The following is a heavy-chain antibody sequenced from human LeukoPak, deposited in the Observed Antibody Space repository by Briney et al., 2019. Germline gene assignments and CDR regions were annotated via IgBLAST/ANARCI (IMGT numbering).Heavy chain of an antibody. D-gene: IGHD3-10*01. Sequence: PGGSLRLSCAASGFTFSDYYMSWIRQAPGKGLEWVSYISSSGSTIYYADSVKGRFTISRDNAKNSLYLQMNSLRAEDTAVYYCASPPRHMVRGPRGDYWGQGTLVTVSS. CDR1: GFTFSDYY. CDR2: ISSSGSTI. CDR3: ASPPRHMVRGPRGDY. V-gene: IGHV3-11*01. J-gene: IGHJ4*02.